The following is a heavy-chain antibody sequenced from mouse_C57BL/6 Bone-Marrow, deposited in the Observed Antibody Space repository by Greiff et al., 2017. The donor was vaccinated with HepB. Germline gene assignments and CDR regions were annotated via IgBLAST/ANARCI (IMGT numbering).Heavy chain of an antibody. D-gene: IGHD1-1*01. V-gene: IGHV5-4*01. J-gene: IGHJ3*01. CDR3: ARAPYGSSEAWFAY. CDR2: ISDGGSYT. CDR1: GFTFSSYA. Sequence: EVHLVESGGGLVKPGGSLKLSCAASGFTFSSYAMSWVRQTPEKRLEWVATISDGGSYTYYPDNVKGRVTISRDNAKNNLYLQMSHLKSEDTAMYYCARAPYGSSEAWFAYWGQGTLVTVSA.